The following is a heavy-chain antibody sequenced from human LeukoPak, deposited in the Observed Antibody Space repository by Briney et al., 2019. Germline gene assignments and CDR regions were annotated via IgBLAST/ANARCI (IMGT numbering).Heavy chain of an antibody. CDR3: AREGVDIVATYFDY. V-gene: IGHV1-69*06. Sequence: SVKVSCKASGGTFSSHAISWVRQAPGQGLEWMGGIIPIFGTANYAQKFQGRVTITADKSTSTAYMELSSLRSEDTAVYYCAREGVDIVATYFDYWGQGTLVTVSS. D-gene: IGHD5-12*01. CDR2: IIPIFGTA. CDR1: GGTFSSHA. J-gene: IGHJ4*02.